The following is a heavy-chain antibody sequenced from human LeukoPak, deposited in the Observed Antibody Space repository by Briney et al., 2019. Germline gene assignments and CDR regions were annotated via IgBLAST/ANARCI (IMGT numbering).Heavy chain of an antibody. V-gene: IGHV3-30*04. Sequence: GRSLRLSCAASGFIFSSYAMHWVRQAPGKGLEWVAVISYDRSNKYYADSVKGRFTISRDNSKNTLYLQMNSLRAEDTAVYYCARGGSSWDFAFDIWGQGTMVTVSS. CDR1: GFIFSSYA. CDR3: ARGGSSWDFAFDI. D-gene: IGHD6-13*01. J-gene: IGHJ3*02. CDR2: ISYDRSNK.